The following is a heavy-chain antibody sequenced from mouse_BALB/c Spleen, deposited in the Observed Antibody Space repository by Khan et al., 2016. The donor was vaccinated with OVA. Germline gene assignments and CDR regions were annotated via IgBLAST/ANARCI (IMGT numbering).Heavy chain of an antibody. J-gene: IGHJ1*01. CDR2: INTYTGEP. CDR3: ARMKPYWYFDV. Sequence: QIQLVQSGPELKKPGETVKISCKASGYTFTNYGMNWVKQAPGKGLKWMGWINTYTGEPTYADDFKGRFAFSLETSASTAYLQINNLKNGDTATYFCARMKPYWYFDVWGAGTTVTVSS. V-gene: IGHV9-3-1*01. CDR1: GYTFTNYG.